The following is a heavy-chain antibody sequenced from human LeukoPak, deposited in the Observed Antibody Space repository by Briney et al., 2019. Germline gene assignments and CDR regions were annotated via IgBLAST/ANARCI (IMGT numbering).Heavy chain of an antibody. CDR2: INHSGST. D-gene: IGHD2-21*02. J-gene: IGHJ3*01. CDR1: GGSFSGYY. V-gene: IGHV4-34*01. CDR3: ARSTASHGFDV. Sequence: SETLSLTCAVYGGSFSGYYWSWIRQPPGKGLEWIGEINHSGSTNYNPSLKSRVTISVDTSKNQFSLKLSSVTPEDTAVYYCARSTASHGFDVWGQGTMVTVSS.